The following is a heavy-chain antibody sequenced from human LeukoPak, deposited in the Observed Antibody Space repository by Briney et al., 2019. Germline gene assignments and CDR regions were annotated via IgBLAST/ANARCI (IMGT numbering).Heavy chain of an antibody. D-gene: IGHD2-8*01. CDR3: ATSNDAKVAPFDH. J-gene: IGHJ4*02. CDR2: INTKGET. Sequence: SETLSLTCTVSGVSMSAYQWSWVRQSPEKGLEWIGCINTKGETSYNPSLKSRVTTSVDTSKSQFSLRLTSVTAADTAVYYCATSNDAKVAPFDHWGQGAPVTVSS. CDR1: GVSMSAYQ. V-gene: IGHV4-4*09.